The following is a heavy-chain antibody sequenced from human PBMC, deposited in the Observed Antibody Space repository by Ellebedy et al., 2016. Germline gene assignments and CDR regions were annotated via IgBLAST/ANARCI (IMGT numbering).Heavy chain of an antibody. D-gene: IGHD2-15*01. V-gene: IGHV1-3*01. CDR2: INAGNGNT. CDR1: GYTFTSYA. J-gene: IGHJ5*02. CDR3: ARGRGLEYCSGGSCYKYNWFDP. Sequence: ASVKVSCKASGYTFTSYAMHWVRQAPGQRLEWMGWINAGNGNTKYSQKFQGRVTITRDTSASTAYMELSSLRSEDTAVYYCARGRGLEYCSGGSCYKYNWFDPWGQGTLVTVSS.